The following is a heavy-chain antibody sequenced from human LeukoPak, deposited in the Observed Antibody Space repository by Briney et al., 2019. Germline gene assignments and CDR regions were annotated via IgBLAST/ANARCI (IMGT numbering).Heavy chain of an antibody. D-gene: IGHD1-26*01. V-gene: IGHV3-48*03. CDR3: ASLWELIGS. CDR1: GFTFSSYE. CDR2: ISIDGKTT. Sequence: GGSLRLSCAASGFTFSSYEMDWVRQAPGKGLEWVSYISIDGKTTHYADSVKGRFTISRDNAKNSVYLQMNSLRVEDTAIYYCASLWELIGSWGQGTLVTVSS. J-gene: IGHJ4*02.